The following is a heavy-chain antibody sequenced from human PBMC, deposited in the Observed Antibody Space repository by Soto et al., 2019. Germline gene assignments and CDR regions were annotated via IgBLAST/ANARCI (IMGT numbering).Heavy chain of an antibody. J-gene: IGHJ6*02. Sequence: QVQLVQSGAEVKKPGASVKVSCKASGYTFSSHGISWVRQAPGQGLEWMGWISAYNGNTNYAQKFQGRVTMTTDTSTSTAYMELRSLRSDDTAVYYCARGGKYCTTGECSFYGMDVWGQGTTVTVSS. V-gene: IGHV1-18*01. CDR1: GYTFSSHG. CDR3: ARGGKYCTTGECSFYGMDV. CDR2: ISAYNGNT. D-gene: IGHD2-8*01.